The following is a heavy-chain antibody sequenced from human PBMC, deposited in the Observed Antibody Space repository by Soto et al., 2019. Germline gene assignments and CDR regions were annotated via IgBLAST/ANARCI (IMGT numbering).Heavy chain of an antibody. CDR3: VKDPVSGGTGGAWFDY. V-gene: IGHV3-23*01. CDR1: GFTFSNYA. D-gene: IGHD2-8*02. Sequence: GSLRLFCAVFGFTFSNYAITWVRQAPGEGLEWVSVMSGNGGRILYADSVKGRFTISRDNSKNTLYLQMNSLRLEDTAVYYCVKDPVSGGTGGAWFDYWGQGTLVTVSS. J-gene: IGHJ4*02. CDR2: MSGNGGRI.